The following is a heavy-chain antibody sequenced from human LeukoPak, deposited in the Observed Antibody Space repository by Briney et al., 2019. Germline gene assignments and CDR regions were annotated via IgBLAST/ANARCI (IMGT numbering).Heavy chain of an antibody. D-gene: IGHD3-9*01. CDR2: ISYDGSNK. CDR3: AKSKGDILTGTLDGMDV. Sequence: GGSLRLSCAASGYTFSSYGMHWVRQAPGKGLEWVAVISYDGSNKYYADSVKGRFTISRDNSKNTLYLQMNSLRAEDTAVYYCAKSKGDILTGTLDGMDVWGQGTTVTVSS. CDR1: GYTFSSYG. V-gene: IGHV3-30*18. J-gene: IGHJ6*02.